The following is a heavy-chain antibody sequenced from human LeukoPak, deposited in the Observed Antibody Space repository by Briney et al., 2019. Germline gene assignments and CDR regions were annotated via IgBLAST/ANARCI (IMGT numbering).Heavy chain of an antibody. CDR1: GYTFTSYA. V-gene: IGHV7-4-1*02. CDR3: ASNYGDYVSWFDP. D-gene: IGHD4-17*01. CDR2: INTNTGNP. J-gene: IGHJ5*02. Sequence: ASVKVSCKASGYTFTSYAMNWVRQAPGQGLEGMGWINTNTGNPTYAQGFTGRFVFSLDTSVSTAYLQISSLKAEDTAVYYCASNYGDYVSWFDPWGQGTLVTISS.